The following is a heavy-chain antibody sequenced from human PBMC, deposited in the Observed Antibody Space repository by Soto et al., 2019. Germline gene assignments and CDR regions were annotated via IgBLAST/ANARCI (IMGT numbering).Heavy chain of an antibody. CDR3: ARAVVVAAYFDY. Sequence: SETVSLTCAVYGGSFSGYYWSWIRQPPGKGLEWIGEINHSGSTNYNPSLKSRVTISVDTSKNQFSLKLSSVTAADTAVYYCARAVVVAAYFDYWGQGTLVTVSS. V-gene: IGHV4-34*01. D-gene: IGHD2-15*01. CDR2: INHSGST. J-gene: IGHJ4*02. CDR1: GGSFSGYY.